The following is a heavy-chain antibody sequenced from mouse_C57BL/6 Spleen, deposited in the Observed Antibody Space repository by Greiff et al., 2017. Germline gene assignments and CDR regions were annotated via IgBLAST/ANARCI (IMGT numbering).Heavy chain of an antibody. D-gene: IGHD1-1*01. J-gene: IGHJ4*01. Sequence: QVQLQQSGAELVRPGASVKLSCKASGYTFTDYYINWVKQRPGQGLEWIAMIYPGSGNTYYNEKFKGKATLTAEKSSSTAYMQLSSLTSEDSAVYFCARSPYYYGSRDAMDYWGQGASVTVSS. V-gene: IGHV1-76*01. CDR2: IYPGSGNT. CDR1: GYTFTDYY. CDR3: ARSPYYYGSRDAMDY.